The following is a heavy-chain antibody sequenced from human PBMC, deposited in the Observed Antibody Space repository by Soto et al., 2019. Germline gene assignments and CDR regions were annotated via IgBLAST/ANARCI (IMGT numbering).Heavy chain of an antibody. J-gene: IGHJ2*01. CDR3: AREVIPLTTAWYFDL. Sequence: QLQLRESGPGLVKPSETLSLTCTVSGGSISGGVGGLYYWSWIRQPPGKGLEWIGYIYDSGSTYYTPSLKGRVTISVDPPKNQFPLRLSSVTAADTAVYYCAREVIPLTTAWYFDLWGRGTLVTVSS. CDR2: IYDSGST. D-gene: IGHD4-17*01. CDR1: GGSISGGVGGLYY. V-gene: IGHV4-30-4*01.